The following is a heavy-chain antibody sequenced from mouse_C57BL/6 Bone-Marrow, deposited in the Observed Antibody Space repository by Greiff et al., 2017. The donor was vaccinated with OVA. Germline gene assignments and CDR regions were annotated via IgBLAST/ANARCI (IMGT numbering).Heavy chain of an antibody. CDR1: GFTFSDYY. V-gene: IGHV5-16*01. CDR2: INYDGSST. D-gene: IGHD4-1*01. CDR3: AREELGRMFAY. J-gene: IGHJ3*01. Sequence: EVKLVESEGGLVQPGSSMKLSCTASGFTFSDYYMAWVRQVPEKGLEWVANINYDGSSTYYLDSLKSRFIISRDNAKNILYLQMSSLKSEDTATYYCAREELGRMFAYWGQGTLVTVSA.